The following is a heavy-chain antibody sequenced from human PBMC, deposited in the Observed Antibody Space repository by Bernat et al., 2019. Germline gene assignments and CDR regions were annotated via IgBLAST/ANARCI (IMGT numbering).Heavy chain of an antibody. Sequence: QVQLQESGPGLVKPSETLSLTCAVSGYSISSGYYWGWIRQPPGKGLEWIGSIYHSGSTYYNPSLKSRVTISVDTSKNQFSLKLSSVTAADTAVYYCARDASLLPYPPPDKPEIYGMDVWGQGTTVTVSS. CDR2: IYHSGST. J-gene: IGHJ6*02. CDR3: ARDASLLPYPPPDKPEIYGMDV. V-gene: IGHV4-38-2*02. CDR1: GYSISSGYY. D-gene: IGHD3-22*01.